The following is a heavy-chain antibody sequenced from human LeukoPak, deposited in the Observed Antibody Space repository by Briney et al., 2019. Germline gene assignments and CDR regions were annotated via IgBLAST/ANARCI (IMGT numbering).Heavy chain of an antibody. D-gene: IGHD1-1*01. CDR2: ISGSGGST. Sequence: GGSLRLSCAASGFTFSSYAMSWVRQAPGKGLEWVSAISGSGGSTYYADSVKGRFTISRDNSKNTLYLQMNSLGAEDTAVYYCARNPSSSLEFWGQGTLVTVSS. V-gene: IGHV3-23*01. CDR1: GFTFSSYA. CDR3: ARNPSSSLEF. J-gene: IGHJ4*02.